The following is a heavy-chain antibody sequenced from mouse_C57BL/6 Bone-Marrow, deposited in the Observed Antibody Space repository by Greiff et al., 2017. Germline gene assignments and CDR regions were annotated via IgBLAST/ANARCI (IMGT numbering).Heavy chain of an antibody. CDR2: ISSGGSYT. V-gene: IGHV5-6*01. D-gene: IGHD2-5*01. CDR3: ARQYNYSNPFAY. J-gene: IGHJ3*01. CDR1: GFTFSSYG. Sequence: EVQLVESGGDLVKPGGSLKLSCAASGFTFSSYGMSWVRQTPDKRLEWVATISSGGSYTYYPDSVKGRFTISRDNAKNTLYLQMSSLKSEDTAMYYCARQYNYSNPFAYWGQGTLVTVSA.